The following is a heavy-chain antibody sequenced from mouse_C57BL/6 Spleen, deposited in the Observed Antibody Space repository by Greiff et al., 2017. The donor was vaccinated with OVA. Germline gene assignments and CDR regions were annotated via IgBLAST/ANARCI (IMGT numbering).Heavy chain of an antibody. Sequence: QVQLQQPGAELVKPGASVKLSCKASGYTFTSYWMQWVKQRPGQGLEWIGEIDPSDSYTNYNQKFKGKATLTVDTSSSTAYMQLSSLTSEDSAVYYCARTGKGYFDVWGTGTTVTVSS. CDR1: GYTFTSYW. CDR3: ARTGKGYFDV. J-gene: IGHJ1*03. CDR2: IDPSDSYT. D-gene: IGHD4-1*01. V-gene: IGHV1-50*01.